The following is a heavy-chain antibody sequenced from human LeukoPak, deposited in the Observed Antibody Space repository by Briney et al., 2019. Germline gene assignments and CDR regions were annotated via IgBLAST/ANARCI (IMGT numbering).Heavy chain of an antibody. CDR2: IIGDGSSI. Sequence: PGGSLRLSCAASGFIFSAYWMHWVRQGPGKGLVWVSHIIGDGSSINYADSVKGRFTISRDNAKNTLYLQLNSLRAEDSGVYYCTRSGDGDFDYWDQGTLVTVSS. V-gene: IGHV3-74*01. J-gene: IGHJ4*02. CDR1: GFIFSAYW. CDR3: TRSGDGDFDY. D-gene: IGHD1-26*01.